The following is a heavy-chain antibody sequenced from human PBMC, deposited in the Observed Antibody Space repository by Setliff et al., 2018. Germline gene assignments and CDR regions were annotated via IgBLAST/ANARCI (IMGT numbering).Heavy chain of an antibody. CDR2: INPSGGLT. V-gene: IGHV1-46*03. D-gene: IGHD3-3*01. J-gene: IGHJ3*02. Sequence: ASVKVSCKASGYTLSKYYMHWVRQAPGQGLEWMGIINPSGGLTKYARKFQGRVTMTSDTSTNIVYLEVSSLRSEDTAVYFCARDRFYNSWSGTSITAPHDAFDIWGQGTMVTVSS. CDR1: GYTLSKYY. CDR3: ARDRFYNSWSGTSITAPHDAFDI.